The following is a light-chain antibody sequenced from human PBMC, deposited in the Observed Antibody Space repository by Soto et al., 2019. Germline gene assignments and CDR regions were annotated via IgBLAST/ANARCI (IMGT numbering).Light chain of an antibody. CDR2: GAS. Sequence: EIPMTQSPSSLSASVGDRVTITCRASQGISNYLAWYQQKPGKVPKLLIYGASTLQSGVSSRLSGSGSGTDFTLIINSLQPEDVATYYCQKYDSAPWTFGQGTKVEIK. J-gene: IGKJ1*01. V-gene: IGKV1-27*01. CDR3: QKYDSAPWT. CDR1: QGISNY.